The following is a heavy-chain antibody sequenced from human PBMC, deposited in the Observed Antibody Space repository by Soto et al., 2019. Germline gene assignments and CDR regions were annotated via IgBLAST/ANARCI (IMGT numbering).Heavy chain of an antibody. J-gene: IGHJ4*02. CDR3: ARVKDWTNGVCDLNYFDY. CDR2: ISSSSSYT. D-gene: IGHD2-8*01. Sequence: PGGSLRLSCAASGFTFSDYSMSWIRQAPGEGLEWVSYISSSSSYTNYTDSVKGRFTISRDNAKNSLYLQMNSRRAEDTAVYYCARVKDWTNGVCDLNYFDYGGQGTLVTVSS. CDR1: GFTFSDYS. V-gene: IGHV3-11*05.